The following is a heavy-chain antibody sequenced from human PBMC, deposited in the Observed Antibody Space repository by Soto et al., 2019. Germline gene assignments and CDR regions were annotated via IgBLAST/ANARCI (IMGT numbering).Heavy chain of an antibody. D-gene: IGHD2-15*01. V-gene: IGHV3-30-3*01. CDR2: ISYDGSNT. J-gene: IGHJ4*02. Sequence: GGSLRLSCAASGFSFSSYPMHWVRQAPGKGLEWVAVISYDGSNTHYEDSVKGRFTISRDNSKNTLYLQMNSLRAEDTAVYYCAREGYCDGGSCSIFDYWGQGTLVTVSS. CDR1: GFSFSSYP. CDR3: AREGYCDGGSCSIFDY.